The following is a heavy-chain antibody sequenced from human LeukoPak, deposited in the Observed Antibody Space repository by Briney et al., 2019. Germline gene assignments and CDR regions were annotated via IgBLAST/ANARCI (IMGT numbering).Heavy chain of an antibody. CDR1: GFTFSSYW. CDR3: ARDSSSLRYFDWLLAAGGHFDY. D-gene: IGHD3-9*01. Sequence: GGSLRLSCAASGFTFSSYWMSWVRQAPGKGLEWVSNIKQVGSEKYYVDSVKGRFTISRDNAKNSLYLQMNSLRAEDTAVYYCARDSSSLRYFDWLLAAGGHFDYWGQGTLVTVSS. CDR2: IKQVGSEK. V-gene: IGHV3-7*01. J-gene: IGHJ4*02.